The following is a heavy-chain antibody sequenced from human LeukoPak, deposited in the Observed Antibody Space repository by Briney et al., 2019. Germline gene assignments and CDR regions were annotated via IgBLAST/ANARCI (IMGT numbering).Heavy chain of an antibody. Sequence: GGSLRLSCAASGFTFSNAWMSWVRQAPGKGLEWVGRIKSKTDGGTTDYAAPVKGRFTISRDDSKNTLYLQMNSLKTEDTAVYYCTTEGYYGSSGYVDYWGQGTLVTVSS. D-gene: IGHD3-22*01. CDR3: TTEGYYGSSGYVDY. J-gene: IGHJ4*02. CDR1: GFTFSNAW. CDR2: IKSKTDGGTT. V-gene: IGHV3-15*01.